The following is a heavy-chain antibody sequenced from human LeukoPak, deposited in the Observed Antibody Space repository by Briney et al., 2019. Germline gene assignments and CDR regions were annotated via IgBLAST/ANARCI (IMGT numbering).Heavy chain of an antibody. D-gene: IGHD6-19*01. Sequence: ASVTVSCTASGYTFSAYAIHWVRQAPGQRFEWMGWIDADNGDTTYSQKFQGRVTITRDTSASTAYMELSSLRSEDTAIYYCARGSTSDWSLDYWGQETLVTISS. J-gene: IGHJ4*02. CDR1: GYTFSAYA. V-gene: IGHV1-3*01. CDR2: IDADNGDT. CDR3: ARGSTSDWSLDY.